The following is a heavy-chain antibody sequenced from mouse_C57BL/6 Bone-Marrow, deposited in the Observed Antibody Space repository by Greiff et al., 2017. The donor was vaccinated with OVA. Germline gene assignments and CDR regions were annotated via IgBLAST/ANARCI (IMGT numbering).Heavy chain of an antibody. CDR2: ISYDGSN. Sequence: EVQLVESGPGLVKPSQSLSLTCSVTGYSITSGYYWNWIRQFPGNKLEWMGYISYDGSNNYNPSLKNRISLTRDTSKNQFFLKLNSVTTEDTATYYCASSGSFAYWGQGTLVTVSA. V-gene: IGHV3-6*01. D-gene: IGHD4-1*01. J-gene: IGHJ3*01. CDR1: GYSITSGYY. CDR3: ASSGSFAY.